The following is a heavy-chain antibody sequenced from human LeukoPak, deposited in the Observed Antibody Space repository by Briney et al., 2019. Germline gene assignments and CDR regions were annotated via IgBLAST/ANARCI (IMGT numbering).Heavy chain of an antibody. D-gene: IGHD6-6*01. J-gene: IGHJ3*02. CDR1: GGSISSGSYY. Sequence: PSETLSLTCTVSGGSISSGSYYWSWIRQPAGKGLEWIGRIYTSGSTNYNPSLKSRVTISVDTSKNQFSLKLSSVTAADTAVYYCARLNTAGRVAFDIWGQGTMVTVSS. V-gene: IGHV4-61*02. CDR2: IYTSGST. CDR3: ARLNTAGRVAFDI.